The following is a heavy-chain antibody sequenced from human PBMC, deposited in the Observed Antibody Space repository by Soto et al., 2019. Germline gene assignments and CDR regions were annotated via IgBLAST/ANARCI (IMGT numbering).Heavy chain of an antibody. CDR3: ASSGGYSYGYFVSVY. CDR2: IYYSGST. D-gene: IGHD5-18*01. Sequence: ETLSLTCTVSGGSISSYYWSWIRQPPGKGLEWIGYIYYSGSTNYNPSLKSRVTISVDTSKNQFSLKLSSVTAADTAVYYCASSGGYSYGYFVSVYWGQGTLVTVSS. CDR1: GGSISSYY. J-gene: IGHJ4*02. V-gene: IGHV4-59*01.